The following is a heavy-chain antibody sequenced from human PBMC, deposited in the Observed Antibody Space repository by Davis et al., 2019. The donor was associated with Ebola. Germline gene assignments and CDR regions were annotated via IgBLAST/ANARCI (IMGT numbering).Heavy chain of an antibody. J-gene: IGHJ4*02. CDR1: AYRFSNYD. CDR2: MNPNSGNT. D-gene: IGHD4-17*01. V-gene: IGHV1-8*01. Sequence: ASVKVSCKASAYRFSNYDINWVRHAPGQGLEWMGWMNPNSGNTGYAQKFQGRLSMTRNTPTNTAYMELSSLTSEDTAIYYCTRSVWCARSVCDIDYGDYIDYWGQGTPGTVSS. CDR3: TRSVWCARSVCDIDYGDYIDY.